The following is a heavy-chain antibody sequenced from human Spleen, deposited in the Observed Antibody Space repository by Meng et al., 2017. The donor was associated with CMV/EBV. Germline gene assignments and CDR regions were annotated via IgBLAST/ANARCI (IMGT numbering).Heavy chain of an antibody. V-gene: IGHV4-59*08. D-gene: IGHD7-27*01. CDR2: VYYTGST. CDR1: GGSFDSYY. CDR3: ARRYTGDDGSFDS. Sequence: CTISGGSFDSYYWSWIRQPPGKGLQWIGYVYYTGSTNYNPSLKSRITISVDTSNNQFSLKLSSVTAADTALYYCARRYTGDDGSFDSWGQGTLVTVSS. J-gene: IGHJ4*02.